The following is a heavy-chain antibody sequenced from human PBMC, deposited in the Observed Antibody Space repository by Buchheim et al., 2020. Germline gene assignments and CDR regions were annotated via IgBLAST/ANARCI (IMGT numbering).Heavy chain of an antibody. CDR2: VNAGNGNT. D-gene: IGHD3-3*02. Sequence: QVQLVQSGAEVRKPGASVKFSCKASGYSFISFAIHWVRQAPGQGLEWMGWVNAGNGNTGYSQNFQGRVSITADKTASTAYMELKSLTSEDTAVYYCARTFPFDYWGQGTL. V-gene: IGHV1-3*01. CDR1: GYSFISFA. J-gene: IGHJ4*02. CDR3: ARTFPFDY.